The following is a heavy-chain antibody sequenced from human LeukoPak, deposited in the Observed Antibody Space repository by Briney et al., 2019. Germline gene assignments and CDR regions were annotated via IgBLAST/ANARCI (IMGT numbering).Heavy chain of an antibody. CDR1: GGTFSSYA. CDR2: IIPIFGTA. J-gene: IGHJ4*02. V-gene: IGHV1-69*13. CDR3: ASRQRWGSYYPFDY. Sequence: GASVKVSCKASGGTFSSYAISWVRQAPGQGLEWMGGIIPIFGTANYAQKFQGRVTITADESTSTAYMGLSSLRSEDTAVYYCASRQRWGSYYPFDYWGQGTLVTVSS. D-gene: IGHD1-26*01.